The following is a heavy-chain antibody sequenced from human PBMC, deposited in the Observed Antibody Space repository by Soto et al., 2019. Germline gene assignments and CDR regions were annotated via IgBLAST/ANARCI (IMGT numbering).Heavy chain of an antibody. CDR3: ARVEYGDYSYYFDY. V-gene: IGHV4-59*01. CDR2: IYYSGST. CDR1: GGSISSYY. J-gene: IGHJ4*02. D-gene: IGHD4-17*01. Sequence: SETLSLTCTVSGGSISSYYWSWIRQPPGKGLEWIGYIYYSGSTNYNPSLKSRVTISVDTSKNQFSLKLSSVTAADTAVYYCARVEYGDYSYYFDYWGQGTLVTVSS.